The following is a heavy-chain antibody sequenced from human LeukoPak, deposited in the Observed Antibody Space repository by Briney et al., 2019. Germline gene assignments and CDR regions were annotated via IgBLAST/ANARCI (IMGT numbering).Heavy chain of an antibody. CDR1: GFTFSRYW. D-gene: IGHD3-22*01. CDR3: ARDASYYDSSGYYDAFGI. CDR2: IKRDGSEK. J-gene: IGHJ3*02. V-gene: IGHV3-7*01. Sequence: GGSLRLSCTASGFTFSRYWMIWVRQAPGQGLEWVANIKRDGSEKYYVDSVKGRFTISRDNAKNSLFLQMNGLRVEDTAVYYCARDASYYDSSGYYDAFGIWGQGTMVTVSS.